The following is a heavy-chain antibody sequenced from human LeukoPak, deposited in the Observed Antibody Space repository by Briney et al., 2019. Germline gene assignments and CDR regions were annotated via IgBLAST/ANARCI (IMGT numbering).Heavy chain of an antibody. J-gene: IGHJ5*02. CDR1: GGSISSYY. CDR3: ARTGIVVVPAAMPYNWYDP. CDR2: IYYSGST. Sequence: PSETLSLTCTVSGGSISSYYWSWIRQPPGKGLEWIGYIYYSGSTNYNSSLKSRVTISVDTSKNQFSLKLSSVTAADTAVYYCARTGIVVVPAAMPYNWYDPWGQGTLVTVSS. D-gene: IGHD2-2*01. V-gene: IGHV4-59*01.